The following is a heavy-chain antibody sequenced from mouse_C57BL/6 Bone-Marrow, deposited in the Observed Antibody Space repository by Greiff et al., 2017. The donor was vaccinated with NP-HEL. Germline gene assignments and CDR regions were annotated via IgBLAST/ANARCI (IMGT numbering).Heavy chain of an antibody. V-gene: IGHV5-4*01. CDR3: AREGNYELGRFAY. CDR1: GFTFSSYA. Sequence: EVQRVESGGGLVKPGGSLKLSCAASGFTFSSYAMSWVRQTPEKRLEWVATISDGGSYTYYPDNVKGRFTISRDNAKNNMYLQMSHLKSEDTAMYYCAREGNYELGRFAYWGQGTLVTVSA. D-gene: IGHD2-1*01. J-gene: IGHJ3*01. CDR2: ISDGGSYT.